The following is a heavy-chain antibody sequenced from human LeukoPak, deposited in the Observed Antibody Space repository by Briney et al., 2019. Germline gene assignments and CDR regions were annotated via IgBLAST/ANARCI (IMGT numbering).Heavy chain of an antibody. J-gene: IGHJ4*02. Sequence: ASATVSCKPSGYSFTRNGISWVRQAPGQGLEWMGWISANSGNTKYAQKFQDRVTLATDTSTSTAYMELKSLRSDDTAVYYCARDVNYAFDYWGQGTLVTVSS. D-gene: IGHD3-16*01. V-gene: IGHV1-18*01. CDR2: ISANSGNT. CDR3: ARDVNYAFDY. CDR1: GYSFTRNG.